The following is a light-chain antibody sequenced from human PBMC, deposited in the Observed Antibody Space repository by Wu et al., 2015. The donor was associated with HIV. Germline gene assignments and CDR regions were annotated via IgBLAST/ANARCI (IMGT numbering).Light chain of an antibody. Sequence: EIVMTQSPATLSVSPGERATLSCRASQSVSSNLAWYQQKPGQVPRLLIYGASTRATGIPARFSGSGSGTEFTLTISSLQSEDFAVYYCQQYNNWPLTFGGRDQGWRSN. CDR2: GAS. J-gene: IGKJ4*01. V-gene: IGKV3-15*01. CDR3: QQYNNWPLT. CDR1: QSVSSN.